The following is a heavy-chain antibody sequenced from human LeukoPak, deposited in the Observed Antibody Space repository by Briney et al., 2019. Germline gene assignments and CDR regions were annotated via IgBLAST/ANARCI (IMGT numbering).Heavy chain of an antibody. V-gene: IGHV3-30*02. CDR3: AKDPYSSGTLDY. J-gene: IGHJ4*02. Sequence: PGGSLRLSCAASGFTFSSYGMHWVRQAPGKGLGWVAFIRYDGSNKYYADSVKGRFTISRDNSKNTLYLQMNSLRAEDTAVYYCAKDPYSSGTLDYWGQGTLVTVSS. D-gene: IGHD6-19*01. CDR2: IRYDGSNK. CDR1: GFTFSSYG.